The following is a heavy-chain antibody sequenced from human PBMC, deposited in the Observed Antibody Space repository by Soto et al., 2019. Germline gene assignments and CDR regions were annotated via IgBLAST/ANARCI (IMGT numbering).Heavy chain of an antibody. V-gene: IGHV1-18*04. Sequence: ASVKVSCKASGYTFRSYGISWVRQAPGQGLEWVGWISAYNGDTHYAPKFQDRITLTTETSTDTAYMELRSLRLDDTAVYYCARVQSGSHALFYFDSWGQGTLVTVSS. CDR1: GYTFRSYG. J-gene: IGHJ4*02. D-gene: IGHD1-26*01. CDR2: ISAYNGDT. CDR3: ARVQSGSHALFYFDS.